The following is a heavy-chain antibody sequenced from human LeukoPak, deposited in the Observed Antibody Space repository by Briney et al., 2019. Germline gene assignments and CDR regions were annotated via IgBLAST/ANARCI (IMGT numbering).Heavy chain of an antibody. J-gene: IGHJ4*02. D-gene: IGHD6-13*01. CDR3: AKVVAASFGVD. CDR2: ISYDGSNK. V-gene: IGHV3-30-3*01. CDR1: RFTFSSYA. Sequence: AGGSLRLSCAASRFTFSSYAMHWVRQAPGKGLEWVAVISYDGSNKYYADSVKGRFTISRDNSKDTLYLQMNSLRAEDTAVYYCAKVVAASFGVDWGQGTLVTVSS.